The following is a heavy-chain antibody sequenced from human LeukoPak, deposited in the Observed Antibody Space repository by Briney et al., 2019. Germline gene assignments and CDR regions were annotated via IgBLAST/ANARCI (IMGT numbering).Heavy chain of an antibody. J-gene: IGHJ4*02. D-gene: IGHD3-9*01. V-gene: IGHV5-51*01. CDR2: IYPGDSDT. Sequence: GESLKISCKGSGYSFTSYWIGWVRQMPGKGLEWMGIIYPGDSDTRYSPSFQGQVTISADKSISTVYLQWSSLKASDTAMYYCARGDYDILTGYYTHFDYWGQGTLVTVSS. CDR3: ARGDYDILTGYYTHFDY. CDR1: GYSFTSYW.